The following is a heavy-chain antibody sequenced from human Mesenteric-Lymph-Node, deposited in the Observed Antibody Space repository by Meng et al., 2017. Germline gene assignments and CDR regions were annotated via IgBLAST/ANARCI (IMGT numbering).Heavy chain of an antibody. J-gene: IGHJ3*01. CDR1: GFTFSSYA. CDR2: ISYDGSNK. D-gene: IGHD2/OR15-2a*01. V-gene: IGHV3-30*04. Sequence: GGSLRLSCAASGFTFSSYAMHWVRQAPGKGLECVAVISYDGSNKYYADSVKGRFTISRDNSKNTLYLQMNSLRAEDTALYYCARDLQYGPPFDLWGQGTMVTVSS. CDR3: ARDLQYGPPFDL.